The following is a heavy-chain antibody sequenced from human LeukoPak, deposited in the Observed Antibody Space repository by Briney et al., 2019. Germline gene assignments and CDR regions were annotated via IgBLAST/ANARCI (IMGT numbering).Heavy chain of an antibody. V-gene: IGHV1-18*01. CDR2: ISAYNGNT. D-gene: IGHD4-17*01. CDR3: ARDRNAYACDY. J-gene: IGHJ4*02. CDR1: GYTFTNYG. Sequence: AAVTVSFKGSGYTFTNYGISWVGQAPGQGGEWMGWISAYNGNTNYTQKLQGRVTMTTDTSTSTAYMELRSLRSDDTAVYYCARDRNAYACDYWGQGTLVTVSS.